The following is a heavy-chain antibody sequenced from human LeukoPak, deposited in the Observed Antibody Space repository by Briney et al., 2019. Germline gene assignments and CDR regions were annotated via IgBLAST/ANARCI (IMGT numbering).Heavy chain of an antibody. CDR2: ISSSSSYI. CDR3: ARAPPRSQNLRYFDG. Sequence: SGGSLRLSCAASGFTFSSYSMNWVRQAPGKGLEWVSSISSSSSYIYYADSVKGRFTISRDNAKNSLYLQMNSLRAEDTAVYYCARAPPRSQNLRYFDGWGRGTLVTVSS. V-gene: IGHV3-21*01. D-gene: IGHD1-14*01. CDR1: GFTFSSYS. J-gene: IGHJ2*01.